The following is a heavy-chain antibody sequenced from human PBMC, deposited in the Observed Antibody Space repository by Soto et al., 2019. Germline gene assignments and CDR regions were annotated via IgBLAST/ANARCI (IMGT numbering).Heavy chain of an antibody. CDR1: EVTFANAW. V-gene: IGHV3-15*01. J-gene: IGHJ4*02. CDR3: TSLYYGH. D-gene: IGHD3-16*02. CDR2: IKSKADCGTT. Sequence: CAASEVTFANAWVSWVRQAPGKGLEWVGSIKSKADCGTTDYAAPVKGRFTISRDESQNTLYLQMNSLKTENTAVYYCTSLYYGHWRQGTLVTVSS.